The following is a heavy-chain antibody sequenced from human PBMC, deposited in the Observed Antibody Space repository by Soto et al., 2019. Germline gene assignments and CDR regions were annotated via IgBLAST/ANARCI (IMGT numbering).Heavy chain of an antibody. CDR3: AREGSSTWTYSFDL. D-gene: IGHD6-13*01. J-gene: IGHJ4*02. CDR2: TKYRSKWYT. CDR1: GDSVSSNIAA. V-gene: IGHV6-1*01. Sequence: SQTLSLTCAISGDSVSSNIAAWNWVRQSPSRGLEWLGRTKYRSKWYTDYATSVKSRISINPDTSKNQVSLQLNSVTPEDTAVYYCAREGSSTWTYSFDLWGQGILVTVSS.